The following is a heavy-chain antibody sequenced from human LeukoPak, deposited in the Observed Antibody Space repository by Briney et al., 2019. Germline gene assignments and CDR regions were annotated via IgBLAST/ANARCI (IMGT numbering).Heavy chain of an antibody. Sequence: KPSETLSLTCTVSGVSISSNNSYWGWIRQPPGKGLEWIGSIYYTGNTYYNASLKSRVTISIDTSKNQISLRLTSVTATDTAMYYCARQTGSGLFTLPGGQGTLVTVSS. J-gene: IGHJ4*02. CDR2: IYYTGNT. V-gene: IGHV4-39*01. D-gene: IGHD3/OR15-3a*01. CDR3: ARQTGSGLFTLP. CDR1: GVSISSNNSY.